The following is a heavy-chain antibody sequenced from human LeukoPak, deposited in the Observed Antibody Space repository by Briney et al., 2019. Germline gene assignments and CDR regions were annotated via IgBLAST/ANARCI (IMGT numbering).Heavy chain of an antibody. Sequence: GGSLRLSCAASGFIFRNYWMHWVRQAPGLGLVWVSRINTETTTADYADSVKGRFTISRDNGKNSLYLQMNSLRAEDTALYYCAKDQGGYASNFDYWGQGTLVTVSS. D-gene: IGHD5-12*01. CDR1: GFIFRNYW. J-gene: IGHJ4*02. CDR2: INTETTTA. V-gene: IGHV3-74*01. CDR3: AKDQGGYASNFDY.